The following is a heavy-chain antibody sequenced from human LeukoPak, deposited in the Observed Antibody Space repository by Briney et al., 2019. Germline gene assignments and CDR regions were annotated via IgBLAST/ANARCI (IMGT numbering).Heavy chain of an antibody. V-gene: IGHV3-48*04. CDR2: ISSGGSTI. CDR1: GFTFSSYS. D-gene: IGHD4-11*01. J-gene: IGHJ6*03. Sequence: GGSLRLSCAASGFTFSSYSMNWVRQAPGKGLEWVSYISSGGSTIYYADSVRGRFTISRDNAKNSMYLQVNSLRVDDTAVYYCARVRMTTDYYYYYYMDVWGKGTTVTVSS. CDR3: ARVRMTTDYYYYYYMDV.